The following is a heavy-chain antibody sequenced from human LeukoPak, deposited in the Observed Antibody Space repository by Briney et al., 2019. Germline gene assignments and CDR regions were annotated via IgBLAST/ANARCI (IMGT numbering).Heavy chain of an antibody. CDR3: AKGYSSSWYYYFDY. Sequence: GGSLRLSCAASGFTCSSYAMSWVRQAPGKGLEWVSAISGSGGSTYYADSVKGRFTISRDNSKNTLYLQMNSLRAEDTAIYYCAKGYSSSWYYYFDYWGQGTLVTVSS. CDR1: GFTCSSYA. V-gene: IGHV3-23*01. CDR2: ISGSGGST. J-gene: IGHJ4*02. D-gene: IGHD6-13*01.